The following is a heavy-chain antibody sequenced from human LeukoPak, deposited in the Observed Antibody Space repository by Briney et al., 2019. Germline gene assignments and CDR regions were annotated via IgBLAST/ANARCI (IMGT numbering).Heavy chain of an antibody. CDR2: ISGSGGST. J-gene: IGHJ4*02. Sequence: GGSLGLSCAASGFTFSSYAMSWVRQAPGKGLEWVSAISGSGGSTYYADSVKGRFTISRDNSKNTLYLQMNSLRAEDTAVYYCAKALRLGELSFSYWGQGTLVTVSS. CDR1: GFTFSSYA. D-gene: IGHD3-16*02. CDR3: AKALRLGELSFSY. V-gene: IGHV3-23*01.